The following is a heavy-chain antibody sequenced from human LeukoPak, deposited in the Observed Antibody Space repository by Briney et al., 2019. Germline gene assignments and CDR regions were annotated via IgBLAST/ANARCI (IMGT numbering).Heavy chain of an antibody. CDR3: AKVMWERRVEAFDD. Sequence: GGSLRLSCAASGFTFSNYAMTWVRQAPGKGLEWVSGISISGEGTYYADAVKGRFTISRDNSKNTLSLQMHSLRSDDTAVYYCAKVMWERRVEAFDDWGQGTMVTVSS. CDR2: ISISGEGT. CDR1: GFTFSNYA. V-gene: IGHV3-23*01. D-gene: IGHD1-1*01. J-gene: IGHJ3*01.